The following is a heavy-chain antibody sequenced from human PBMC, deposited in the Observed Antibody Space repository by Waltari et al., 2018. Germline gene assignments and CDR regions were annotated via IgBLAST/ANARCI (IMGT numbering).Heavy chain of an antibody. V-gene: IGHV1-69*05. CDR2: IIPIFGTA. CDR1: GGTFSSYA. CDR3: ARNKNAYYDFWSGPYYFDY. D-gene: IGHD3-3*01. J-gene: IGHJ4*02. Sequence: QVQLVQSGAEVKKPGSSVKVSCKASGGTFSSYAISWVRKAPGQGLEWMGGIIPIFGTANYAQKFQGRVTITTDESTSTAYMELSSLRSEDTAVYYCARNKNAYYDFWSGPYYFDYWGQGTLVTVSS.